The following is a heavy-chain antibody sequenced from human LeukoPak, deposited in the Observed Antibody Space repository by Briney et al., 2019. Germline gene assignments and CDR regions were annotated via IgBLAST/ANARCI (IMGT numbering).Heavy chain of an antibody. D-gene: IGHD3-3*01. V-gene: IGHV1-8*01. CDR3: ARNVRTRITIFGAVIRAHNWFDP. CDR2: MNPNSGNT. Sequence: ASVKVSCKASGYTFTSYDINWVRQATGHGLEWMGWMNPNSGNTGYAQKFQGRVTMTRNTSISTAYTELSSLRSEDTAVYYWARNVRTRITIFGAVIRAHNWFDPWGHGTLVTVSS. J-gene: IGHJ5*02. CDR1: GYTFTSYD.